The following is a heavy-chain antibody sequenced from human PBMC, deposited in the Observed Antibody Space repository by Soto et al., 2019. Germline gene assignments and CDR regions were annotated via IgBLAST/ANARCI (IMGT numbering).Heavy chain of an antibody. Sequence: SVKVSCKASGGTFSSYAISWVRQAPGQGLEWMGGIIPIFGTANYAQKFQGRVTITADESTSTAYMELSSLRAEDTAVYYCASEDIYCSSTSCFERWGQGALVTVSS. V-gene: IGHV1-69*13. J-gene: IGHJ4*02. D-gene: IGHD2-2*01. CDR2: IIPIFGTA. CDR3: ASEDIYCSSTSCFER. CDR1: GGTFSSYA.